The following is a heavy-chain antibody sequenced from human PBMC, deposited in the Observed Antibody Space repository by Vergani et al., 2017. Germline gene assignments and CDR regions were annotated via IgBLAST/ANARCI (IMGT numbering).Heavy chain of an antibody. CDR1: GGSISSYY. D-gene: IGHD1-20*01. Sequence: QVQLQESGPGLVKPSQTLSLTCTVPGGSISSYYWSWIRQPPGKGLEWIGYIYYSGSTNYNPSLKSRVTISVDTSKNQFSLKLSSVTAADTAVYYCARRITGYDAFDIWGQGTMVTVSS. CDR2: IYYSGST. J-gene: IGHJ3*02. V-gene: IGHV4-59*01. CDR3: ARRITGYDAFDI.